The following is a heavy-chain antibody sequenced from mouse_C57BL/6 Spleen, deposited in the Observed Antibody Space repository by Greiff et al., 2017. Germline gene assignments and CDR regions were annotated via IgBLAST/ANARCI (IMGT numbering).Heavy chain of an antibody. CDR3: ARKGSYYDYDPFAY. CDR2: IYPGDGDT. Sequence: VKLQESGPELVKPGASVKISCKASGYAFSSSWMNWVKQRPGKGLEWIGRIYPGDGDTNYNGKFKGKATLTADKSSSTAYMQLSSLTSEDSAVYFCARKGSYYDYDPFAYWGQGTLVTVSA. V-gene: IGHV1-82*01. J-gene: IGHJ3*01. CDR1: GYAFSSSW. D-gene: IGHD2-4*01.